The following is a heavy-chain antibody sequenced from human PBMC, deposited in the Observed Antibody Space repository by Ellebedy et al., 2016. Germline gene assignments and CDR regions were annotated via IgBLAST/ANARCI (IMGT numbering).Heavy chain of an antibody. Sequence: GGSLRLSCAASGFTFSNAWMNWVRPAPGHGLEWVGRIKSKTDVGAADYAAPVKGRFTISRDDSKNTLSLKMNSLKTEDTAVYFCTTVYRYNYDSVWGQGTLVTVSS. CDR3: TTVYRYNYDSV. CDR1: GFTFSNAW. J-gene: IGHJ4*02. CDR2: IKSKTDVGAA. V-gene: IGHV3-15*01. D-gene: IGHD5-18*01.